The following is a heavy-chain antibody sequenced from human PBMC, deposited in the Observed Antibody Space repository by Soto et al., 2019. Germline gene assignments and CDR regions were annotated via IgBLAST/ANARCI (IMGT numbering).Heavy chain of an antibody. V-gene: IGHV4-59*01. CDR3: AAGEASSRNLAPYYLDF. D-gene: IGHD6-13*01. Sequence: SETLSLTCAVSGGSFRGFYWTWIRQPPGKGLEWIGYIHYSGTTSFFPSYNPSLRSRVTISEDTSKNQFSLKLLSVTTADTAVYFCAAGEASSRNLAPYYLDFWGQGTLVTVSS. CDR1: GGSFRGFY. CDR2: IHYSGTT. J-gene: IGHJ4*02.